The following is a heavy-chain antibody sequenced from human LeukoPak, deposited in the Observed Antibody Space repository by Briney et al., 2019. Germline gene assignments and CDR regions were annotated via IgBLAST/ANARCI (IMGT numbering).Heavy chain of an antibody. J-gene: IGHJ3*02. CDR2: IIPIFGTA. Sequence: SVKVSCKASGGTFSSYAISWVRQAPGRGLEWMGGIIPIFGTANYAQKFQGRVTITADESTSTAYMELSSLRSEDTAVYYCAKTLRFLKATHAFDIWGQGTMVTVSS. V-gene: IGHV1-69*13. D-gene: IGHD3-3*01. CDR3: AKTLRFLKATHAFDI. CDR1: GGTFSSYA.